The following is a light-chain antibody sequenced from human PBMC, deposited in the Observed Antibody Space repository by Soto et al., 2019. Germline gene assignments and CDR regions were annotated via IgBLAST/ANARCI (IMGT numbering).Light chain of an antibody. CDR2: AAS. CDR3: QQSSSTPIT. CDR1: QTISSN. V-gene: IGKV1-39*01. Sequence: DIQMTQSPSSLSASVGDRVTITCRASQTISSNLNWYQQKPGKAPKLLIYAASSLQSGVPSRFSGSGSGTDFTLTINRLQPEDFATYYCQQSSSTPITFGQGTRLDIK. J-gene: IGKJ5*01.